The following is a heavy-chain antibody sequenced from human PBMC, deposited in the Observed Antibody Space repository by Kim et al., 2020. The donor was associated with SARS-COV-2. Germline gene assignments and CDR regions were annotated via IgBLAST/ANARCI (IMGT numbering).Heavy chain of an antibody. CDR3: ARDGTDYSSSWFFAFDI. J-gene: IGHJ3*02. Sequence: SQTLSLTCAISGDSVSSNSAAWNWIRQSPSRGLEWLGRTYYRSKWYNDYAVSVKSRITINPDTSKNQFSLQLNSVTPEDTAVYYCARDGTDYSSSWFFAFDIWGQGTMVTVSS. D-gene: IGHD6-13*01. CDR2: TYYRSKWYN. V-gene: IGHV6-1*01. CDR1: GDSVSSNSAA.